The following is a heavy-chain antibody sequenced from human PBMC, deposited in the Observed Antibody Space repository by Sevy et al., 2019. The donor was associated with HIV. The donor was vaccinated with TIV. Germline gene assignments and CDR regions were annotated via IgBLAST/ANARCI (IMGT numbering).Heavy chain of an antibody. CDR1: GYTLSQIS. CDR3: ATTKDDYDSSGSPFDS. CDR2: FDPEDGET. J-gene: IGHJ4*02. V-gene: IGHV1-24*01. Sequence: ASVKVSCKVSGYTLSQISMHWVRQAPGKGLEWMGSFDPEDGETIYAQKFQARVTMTEDTSTDTAYMELSSLRSDDTAVYYCATTKDDYDSSGSPFDSWGQGTLVTVSS. D-gene: IGHD3-22*01.